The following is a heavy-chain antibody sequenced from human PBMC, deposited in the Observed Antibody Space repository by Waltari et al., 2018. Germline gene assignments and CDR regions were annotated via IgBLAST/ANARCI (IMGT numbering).Heavy chain of an antibody. V-gene: IGHV3-48*01. D-gene: IGHD6-19*01. J-gene: IGHJ6*02. CDR3: AREGQWLIYYYYGMDV. CDR1: GFTFSSYS. Sequence: EVQLVESGGGLVQPGGSLRLSCAASGFTFSSYSMNWVRQAQGKGLEWVSYISSSSSTIYYADSVKGRFTISRDNAKNSLYLQMNSLRAEDTAVYYCAREGQWLIYYYYGMDVWGQGTTVTVSS. CDR2: ISSSSSTI.